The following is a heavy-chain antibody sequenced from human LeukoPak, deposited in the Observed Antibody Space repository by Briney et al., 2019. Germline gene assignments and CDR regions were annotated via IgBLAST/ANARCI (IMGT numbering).Heavy chain of an antibody. V-gene: IGHV1-69*06. CDR1: GGTFSSYA. CDR3: AKVSRGLSSGWYGGDLYFDY. J-gene: IGHJ4*02. Sequence: ASVTVSCKASGGTFSSYAISWVRQAPGQGLEWMGRIIPIFGTANYAQKFQGRVTITADKSTSPAYMELSSLRSEDTAVYYCAKVSRGLSSGWYGGDLYFDYWGQGTLVTVSS. D-gene: IGHD6-19*01. CDR2: IIPIFGTA.